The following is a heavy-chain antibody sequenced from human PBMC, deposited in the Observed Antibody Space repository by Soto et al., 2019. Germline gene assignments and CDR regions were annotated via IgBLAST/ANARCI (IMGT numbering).Heavy chain of an antibody. V-gene: IGHV3-23*01. J-gene: IGHJ4*02. CDR1: GFKFSNYA. CDR3: AKDRRAGGNSAFYFDF. D-gene: IGHD3-16*01. Sequence: GGSLRLSCAASGFKFSNYAMSWVRQAPGKGLEWVSLISATGGGTYYADSVKGRFTISRDNSHNTLYLQVHSLTAEDTAVYYCAKDRRAGGNSAFYFDFWGQGA. CDR2: ISATGGGT.